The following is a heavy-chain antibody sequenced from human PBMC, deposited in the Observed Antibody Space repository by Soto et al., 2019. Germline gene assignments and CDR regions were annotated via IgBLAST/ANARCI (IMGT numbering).Heavy chain of an antibody. CDR3: RSLNYGDFKLYYFDY. CDR2: INHSGST. J-gene: IGHJ4*02. D-gene: IGHD4-17*01. CDR1: GGSFSGYY. Sequence: SETLSLTCAVYGGSFSGYYWTWIRQPPGTGLEWIGEINHSGSTNYNPSIKSRVTISVDTSKNQFSLKLTTVTTADTAVYYCRSLNYGDFKLYYFDYWGQGTLVTVSS. V-gene: IGHV4-34*01.